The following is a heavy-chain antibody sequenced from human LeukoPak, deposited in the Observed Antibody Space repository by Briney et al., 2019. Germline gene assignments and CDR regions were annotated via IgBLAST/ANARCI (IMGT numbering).Heavy chain of an antibody. CDR3: ARRAVAAADY. J-gene: IGHJ4*02. Sequence: GESLKISCKGSGYSFTSYWICWVRQMPGKSLEWMGIIYPGDSETRYSPSFQGQVTISADKSISTAYLQWSSLKASDTAIYYCARRAVAAADYWGQGTLVTVSS. CDR2: IYPGDSET. V-gene: IGHV5-51*01. D-gene: IGHD6-13*01. CDR1: GYSFTSYW.